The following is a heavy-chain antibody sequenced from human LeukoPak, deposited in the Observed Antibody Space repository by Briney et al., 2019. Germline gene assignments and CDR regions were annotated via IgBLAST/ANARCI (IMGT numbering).Heavy chain of an antibody. CDR2: VSGTGDFI. CDR1: GFTFTNPA. CDR3: AKTRGGNPRYYFDY. Sequence: GGSLRLSCAASGFTFTNPAMGWVRQAPGKGLEWVSVVSGTGDFIYYGDSVKGRFPISRDNSKNTLYLHMSSLRAEDTAFYYCAKTRGGNPRYYFDYWGHGTLVTVSS. J-gene: IGHJ4*01. V-gene: IGHV3-23*01. D-gene: IGHD4-23*01.